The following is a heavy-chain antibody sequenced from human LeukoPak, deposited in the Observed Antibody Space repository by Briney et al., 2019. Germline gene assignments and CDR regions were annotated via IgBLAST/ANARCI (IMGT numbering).Heavy chain of an antibody. D-gene: IGHD3-22*01. Sequence: ASVKVSCKASGYTFTNYGLSWVRQAPGQGLEWMGWISGFNGITNYAQRLQGRVTMTTDTSTNTAYVELRSLRSDDTAVYYCARDPGIYYHDSSGRFDYWGRGTLVTVSS. CDR2: ISGFNGIT. CDR1: GYTFTNYG. J-gene: IGHJ4*02. CDR3: ARDPGIYYHDSSGRFDY. V-gene: IGHV1-18*01.